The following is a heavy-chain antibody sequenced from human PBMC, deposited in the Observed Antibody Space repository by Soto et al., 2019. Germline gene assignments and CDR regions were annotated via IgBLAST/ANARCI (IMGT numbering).Heavy chain of an antibody. CDR3: ARGRDGYKEDFDY. J-gene: IGHJ4*02. CDR2: IYYSGST. Sequence: PSETLSLTCTVSGGSISSYYWSLIRQPPGKGLEWIGYIYYSGSTNYNPSLKSRVTISVDTSKNQFSLKLSSVTAADTAVYYCARGRDGYKEDFDYWGQGTLVTVSS. D-gene: IGHD5-12*01. V-gene: IGHV4-59*01. CDR1: GGSISSYY.